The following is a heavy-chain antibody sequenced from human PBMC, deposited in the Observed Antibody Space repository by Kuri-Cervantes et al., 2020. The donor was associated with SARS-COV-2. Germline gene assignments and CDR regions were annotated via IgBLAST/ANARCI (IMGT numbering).Heavy chain of an antibody. Sequence: GGSLRLSCAASGFTFDDYAMHWVRQAPGKGLEWVSLISWDGGSTYYADSVKGRFTISRDNSKNSLYLQTNSLRAEDTALYYCAKDIGGGDCSGGSCYSGGPFDYWGQGTLVTVSS. CDR3: AKDIGGGDCSGGSCYSGGPFDY. CDR2: ISWDGGST. CDR1: GFTFDDYA. D-gene: IGHD2-15*01. V-gene: IGHV3-43D*03. J-gene: IGHJ4*02.